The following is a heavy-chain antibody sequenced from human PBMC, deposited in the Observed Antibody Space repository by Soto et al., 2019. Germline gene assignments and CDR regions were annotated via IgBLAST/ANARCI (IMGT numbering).Heavy chain of an antibody. CDR2: IHHSGST. CDR3: ARDHYSSGYMVSPY. J-gene: IGHJ4*02. CDR1: AYSISSGYY. V-gene: IGHV4-38-2*02. D-gene: IGHD6-25*01. Sequence: KPSETLSLTCAVSAYSISSGYYWGWIRQPPGKGLEWIGSIHHSGSTSYNPSLKSRVTMSVDTSKNQFSLKLSSVTAADTAVYYCARDHYSSGYMVSPYWGQGALVTVSS.